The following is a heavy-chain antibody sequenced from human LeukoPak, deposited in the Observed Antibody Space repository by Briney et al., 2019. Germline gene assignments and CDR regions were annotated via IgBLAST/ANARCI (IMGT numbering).Heavy chain of an antibody. CDR2: VSYSGRT. CDR1: GGSICGSSYY. Sequence: SETLSLTCTVSGGSICGSSYYWGWIRQSPGKGLEWIGIVSYSGRTHYNPSLKSRVTISADTSKNQFSLKLSSVTAADTAVYYCARPYDYVWGSYRYFDYWGQGTLVTVSS. V-gene: IGHV4-39*01. J-gene: IGHJ4*02. D-gene: IGHD3-16*02. CDR3: ARPYDYVWGSYRYFDY.